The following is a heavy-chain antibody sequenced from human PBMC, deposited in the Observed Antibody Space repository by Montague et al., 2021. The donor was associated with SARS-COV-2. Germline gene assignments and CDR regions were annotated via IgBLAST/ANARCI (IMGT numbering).Heavy chain of an antibody. J-gene: IGHJ2*01. CDR1: GGSISSSHW. CDR2: IYHSGST. CDR3: AREFRTYGYGGQYWYFDL. D-gene: IGHD3-10*01. Sequence: GTLSLTCAVSGGSISSSHWWSWVRQPPGKGLEWIGEIYHSGSTNYNPSLKSRVTISIDKPKNQFSLKLSSVTAADTAVYYCAREFRTYGYGGQYWYFDLWGRGTLVTASS. V-gene: IGHV4-4*02.